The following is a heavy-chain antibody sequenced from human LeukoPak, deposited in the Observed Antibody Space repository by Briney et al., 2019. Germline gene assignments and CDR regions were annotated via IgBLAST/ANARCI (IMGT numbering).Heavy chain of an antibody. V-gene: IGHV4-39*07. CDR2: IYYSGST. Sequence: SETLSLTCTVSGGSISSRSYYWGWIRQPPGKGLEWIGSIYYSGSTYYNPSLKSRVTISVDTSKNQFSLKLSSVTAADTAVYYCARGTTVTDDWGQGTLVTVSS. CDR1: GGSISSRSYY. J-gene: IGHJ4*02. CDR3: ARGTTVTDD. D-gene: IGHD4-17*01.